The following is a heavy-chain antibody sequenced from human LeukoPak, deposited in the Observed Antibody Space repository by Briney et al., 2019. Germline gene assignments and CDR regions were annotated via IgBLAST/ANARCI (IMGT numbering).Heavy chain of an antibody. J-gene: IGHJ4*02. CDR2: ISSSNSYI. CDR3: AREWEQQLATGYFDY. V-gene: IGHV3-21*01. CDR1: GFTSSTYT. Sequence: GGSLRPSCAASGFTSSTYTMNWVGQAPGKGLEWVSSISSSNSYIYYADSVKGRFTISRDNAKNSLYLQMYSLRAEDTAVYYCAREWEQQLATGYFDYWGQGTLVTVSS. D-gene: IGHD6-13*01.